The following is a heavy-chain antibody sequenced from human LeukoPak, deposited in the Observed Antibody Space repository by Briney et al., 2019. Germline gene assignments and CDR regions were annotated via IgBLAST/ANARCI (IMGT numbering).Heavy chain of an antibody. D-gene: IGHD5-24*01. CDR3: AKGRDGYNDY. CDR1: GDSVSSNIAS. V-gene: IGHV6-1*01. CDR2: TYYRSKWLN. J-gene: IGHJ4*02. Sequence: SQTLSLTCAISGDSVSSNIASWTWIRQSPSRGLEWLGRTYYRSKWLNGYALSVKSRITINPDTSKNQFSLQLTSVTPEDTAVYYCAKGRDGYNDYWGQGTLVTVSS.